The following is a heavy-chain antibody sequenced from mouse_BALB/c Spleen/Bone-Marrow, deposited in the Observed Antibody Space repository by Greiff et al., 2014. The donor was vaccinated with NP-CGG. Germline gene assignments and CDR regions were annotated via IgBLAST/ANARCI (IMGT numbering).Heavy chain of an antibody. Sequence: EVKLVESGGGLVKSGGSLKLSCAASGFSFNSYGMSWVRQTPEKRLEWVATISGGGSYTFYPDSVKGRLTISRDNAKINLYLQLSSLSTEDTGLYYCASEAYYDQTEVAFVYWGQGTLVTVSA. D-gene: IGHD2-4*01. V-gene: IGHV5-9-2*01. CDR2: ISGGGSYT. CDR1: GFSFNSYG. CDR3: ASEAYYDQTEVAFVY. J-gene: IGHJ3*01.